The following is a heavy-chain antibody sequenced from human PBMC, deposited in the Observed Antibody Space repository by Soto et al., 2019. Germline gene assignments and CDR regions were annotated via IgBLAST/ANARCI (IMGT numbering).Heavy chain of an antibody. Sequence: GASVKVSCKASGVTFISYDFSWVRQAAGQGLEWMGWMNRNNGNAGFAQKFRGRINMTRNTSISTAYLELSSLRSDDSAVYFCASRKERSRPYSLDLWGQGTQVTVSS. J-gene: IGHJ5*02. D-gene: IGHD2-15*01. CDR3: ASRKERSRPYSLDL. CDR1: GVTFISYD. CDR2: MNRNNGNA. V-gene: IGHV1-8*01.